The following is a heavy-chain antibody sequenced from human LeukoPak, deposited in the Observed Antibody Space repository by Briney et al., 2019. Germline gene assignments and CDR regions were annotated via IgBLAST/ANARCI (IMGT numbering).Heavy chain of an antibody. J-gene: IGHJ4*02. D-gene: IGHD2-15*01. CDR1: GGSISSYY. CDR2: IYTSGNT. CDR3: ARVDLRAAFFDY. V-gene: IGHV4-4*07. Sequence: SETLSLTCTVSGGSISSYYWTWIRQPAGKGLEWIGRIYTSGNTGYNPSLKSRVTTSVDTSKNQFSLNLSSVTAADTAVYYCARVDLRAAFFDYWGQGTLVTVSS.